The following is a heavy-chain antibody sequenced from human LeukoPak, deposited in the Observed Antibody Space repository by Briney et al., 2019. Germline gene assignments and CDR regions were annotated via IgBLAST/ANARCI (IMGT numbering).Heavy chain of an antibody. V-gene: IGHV3-33*01. CDR2: IWYDGSNK. D-gene: IGHD5-12*01. CDR1: GFTFSSYG. J-gene: IGHJ4*02. Sequence: QSGGPLRLSCAASGFTFSSYGMHWVRQAPGKGLEWVAVIWYDGSNKYYADSVKGRFTISKDNSKNTLYLQMNSLRAEDTAVYYCARRRGYSGYDLDYWGQGTLVTVSS. CDR3: ARRRGYSGYDLDY.